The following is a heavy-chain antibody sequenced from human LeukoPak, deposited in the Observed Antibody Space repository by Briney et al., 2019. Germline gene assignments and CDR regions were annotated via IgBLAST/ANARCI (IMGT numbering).Heavy chain of an antibody. V-gene: IGHV3-30*18. Sequence: PGGSLRLSCAASGFTFSYYGVHWVCQAPGKGLEWVAVISHDENNKNYVDSVKGRFTISRDNSKNTLYLQMNSLRAEDTAVYYCAKDHIAAAETALTGWGQGTLVTVSS. J-gene: IGHJ4*02. CDR1: GFTFSYYG. CDR2: ISHDENNK. CDR3: AKDHIAAAETALTG. D-gene: IGHD6-13*01.